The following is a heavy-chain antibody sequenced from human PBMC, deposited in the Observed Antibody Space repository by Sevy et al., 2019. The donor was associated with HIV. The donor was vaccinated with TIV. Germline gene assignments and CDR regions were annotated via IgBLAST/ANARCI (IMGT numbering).Heavy chain of an antibody. Sequence: ASVKVSCKASGYTFTGYYMHWVRQAPGQGLEWMGWINPNSGGTNYAQKFQGRDTMTRDTSISTAYMELSRLRSDDTAVYYCASSGIAAAGYYYYYGMVVWGQGTTVTVSS. J-gene: IGHJ6*02. CDR2: INPNSGGT. V-gene: IGHV1-2*02. CDR1: GYTFTGYY. D-gene: IGHD6-13*01. CDR3: ASSGIAAAGYYYYYGMVV.